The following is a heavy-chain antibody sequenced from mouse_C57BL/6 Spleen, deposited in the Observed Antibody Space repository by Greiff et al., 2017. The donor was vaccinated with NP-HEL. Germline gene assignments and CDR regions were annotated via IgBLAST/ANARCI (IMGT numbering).Heavy chain of an antibody. V-gene: IGHV1-4*01. CDR2: INPSSGYT. J-gene: IGHJ2*01. CDR1: GYTFTSYT. CDR3: AREGSGNYFDY. Sequence: QVQLKESGAELARPGASVKMSCKASGYTFTSYTMHWVKQRPGQGLEWIGYINPSSGYTKYNQKFKDKATLTADKSSSTAYMQLSSLTSEDSAVYYCAREGSGNYFDYWGQGTTLTVSS. D-gene: IGHD4-1*01.